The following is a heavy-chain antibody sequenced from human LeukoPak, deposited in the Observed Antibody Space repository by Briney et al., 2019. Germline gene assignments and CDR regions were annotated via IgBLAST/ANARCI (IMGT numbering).Heavy chain of an antibody. Sequence: SSQTLSLTCTVSGCSISSGSYYWSWIRQSAGKGLEWIGRIYTSGSTNYNPSLKSRVTISVDTSKNQFSLKLSSVTAADTAVYYCARDFPFQVGATMTDYWGQGTLVTVSS. D-gene: IGHD1-26*01. CDR3: ARDFPFQVGATMTDY. CDR1: GCSISSGSYY. CDR2: IYTSGST. J-gene: IGHJ4*02. V-gene: IGHV4-61*02.